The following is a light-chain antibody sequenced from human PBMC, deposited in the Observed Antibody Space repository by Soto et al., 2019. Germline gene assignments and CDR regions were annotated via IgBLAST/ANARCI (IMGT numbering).Light chain of an antibody. CDR2: GAS. CDR1: QRVSSNY. V-gene: IGKV3-20*01. Sequence: ENVLTQSPGTLSLSQGERATLSCRASQRVSSNYLAWYQQKPGQAPRLLIYGASSRATDIPDRFSGSGSGTDFTLTISRLGPDDFAVYYCQQYGASPHTFGQGTKVAIK. CDR3: QQYGASPHT. J-gene: IGKJ1*01.